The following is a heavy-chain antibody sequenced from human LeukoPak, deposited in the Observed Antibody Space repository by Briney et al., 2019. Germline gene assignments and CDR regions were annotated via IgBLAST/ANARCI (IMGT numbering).Heavy chain of an antibody. CDR2: LSIKGGTT. CDR3: ARWTAARPLDY. D-gene: IGHD6-6*01. CDR1: GFNFIDHA. J-gene: IGHJ4*02. V-gene: IGHV3-64*01. Sequence: GGSLRLSCVGSGFNFIDHAMHWVRQAPGKGLEYVSGLSIKGGTTYYVNSRKDRFTISRDNSKNTLCLQMGSLRGEHMAVYHCARWTAARPLDYWRQGTLVTVSP.